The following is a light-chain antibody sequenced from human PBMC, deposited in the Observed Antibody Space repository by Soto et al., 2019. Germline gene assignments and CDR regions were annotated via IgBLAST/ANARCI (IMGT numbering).Light chain of an antibody. CDR2: DAS. Sequence: EIVLTQSPATLSLSPGERATLSCTASQSVSSNLAWYQQKPGQAPRLLIYDASNRATGIPARFSGSGSGTDFTLTVSSLEPEDFVVYYCQQRSNWPWTFGQGTKGDIK. J-gene: IGKJ1*01. V-gene: IGKV3-11*01. CDR1: QSVSSN. CDR3: QQRSNWPWT.